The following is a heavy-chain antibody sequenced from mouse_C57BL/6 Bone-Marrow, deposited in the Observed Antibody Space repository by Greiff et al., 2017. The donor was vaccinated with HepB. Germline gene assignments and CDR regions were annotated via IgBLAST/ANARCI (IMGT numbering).Heavy chain of an antibody. Sequence: DVKLVESGGGLVQPGGSLSLSCAASGFTFTDYYMSWVRQPPGKALEWLGFIRNKANGYTTEYSASVKGRFTISRDNSQSILYLQMNALRAEDSATYYCASGGYYYSFDYWGQGTTLTVSS. CDR1: GFTFTDYY. D-gene: IGHD2-3*01. J-gene: IGHJ2*01. CDR3: ASGGYYYSFDY. V-gene: IGHV7-3*01. CDR2: IRNKANGYTT.